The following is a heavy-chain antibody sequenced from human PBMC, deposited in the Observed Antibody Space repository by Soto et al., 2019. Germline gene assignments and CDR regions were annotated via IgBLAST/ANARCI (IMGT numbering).Heavy chain of an antibody. D-gene: IGHD3-22*01. Sequence: GGSLRLSCAASGFTFSSYAMSWVRQAPGKGLEWVSGISGSGANTYYADSVKGRFTISRDNSNNTLYLQMNSLRAEDTALYYCAKENYDSSAFYRETDHWGQGTLVTVS. CDR2: ISGSGANT. CDR1: GFTFSSYA. V-gene: IGHV3-23*01. J-gene: IGHJ5*02. CDR3: AKENYDSSAFYRETDH.